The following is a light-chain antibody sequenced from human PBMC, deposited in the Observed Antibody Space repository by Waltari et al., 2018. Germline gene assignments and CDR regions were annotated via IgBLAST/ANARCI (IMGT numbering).Light chain of an antibody. CDR1: SSDVGSYNL. V-gene: IGLV2-23*02. Sequence: QSALTQPASVSGSPGQSITISCTGTSSDVGSYNLVSWYQQYPGKAPKLMIYEVTKRPSGVSNRFSGSKSGNTASLTISGLQAEDEADYYCCSYAGSTVFGGGTKLTVL. CDR3: CSYAGSTV. J-gene: IGLJ2*01. CDR2: EVT.